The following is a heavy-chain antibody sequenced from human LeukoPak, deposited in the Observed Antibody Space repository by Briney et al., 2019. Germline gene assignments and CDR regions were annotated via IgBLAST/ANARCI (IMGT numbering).Heavy chain of an antibody. CDR3: ARQPPYYGDSSGDYAGNAVDI. D-gene: IGHD3-22*01. CDR2: IYYSGST. J-gene: IGHJ3*02. Sequence: SETLSLTCTVSGGSISSSSHYWGWIRQPPGKGLDWIGSIYYSGSTYYNPSLMSRVTISVDTTITLFTLKLSSVTAADTAMYYCARQPPYYGDSSGDYAGNAVDIWGQGTMVTVSS. CDR1: GGSISSSSHY. V-gene: IGHV4-39*01.